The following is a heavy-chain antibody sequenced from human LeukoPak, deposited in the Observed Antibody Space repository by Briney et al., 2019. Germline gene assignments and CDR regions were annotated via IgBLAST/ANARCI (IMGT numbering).Heavy chain of an antibody. CDR2: IYHSGNT. J-gene: IGHJ4*02. CDR3: ARSLGEYYDSSGYPDY. V-gene: IGHV4-38-2*01. D-gene: IGHD3-22*01. CDR1: GYSISSGNY. Sequence: SETLSLTCAVSGYSISSGNYWGWIRQPPGKGLEWIGSIYHSGNTFHNPSLKSRVTISVDTSKNQFSLNLSSVTAADTAVYYCARSLGEYYDSSGYPDYWGQGTLVTVSS.